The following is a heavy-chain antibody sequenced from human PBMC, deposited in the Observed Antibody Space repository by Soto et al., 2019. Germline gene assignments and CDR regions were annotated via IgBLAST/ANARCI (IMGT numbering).Heavy chain of an antibody. CDR2: IYYSGST. J-gene: IGHJ4*02. D-gene: IGHD5-18*01. V-gene: IGHV4-59*01. Sequence: QVQLQESGPGLVKPSETLSLTCTVSGGSISSYHWSWIRQPPGKGLEWIGYIYYSGSTNYNPSLKRRVTISVDTSKKQFSLKLSSVTAADTAVYYCARVRGYSYGYGSFDYWGQGTLVTVSS. CDR1: GGSISSYH. CDR3: ARVRGYSYGYGSFDY.